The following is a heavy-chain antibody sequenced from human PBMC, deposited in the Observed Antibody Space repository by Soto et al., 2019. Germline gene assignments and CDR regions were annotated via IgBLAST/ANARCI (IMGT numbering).Heavy chain of an antibody. Sequence: SETLSLTCTVSGGSISSYYWSWIRQPPGKGLEWIGYIYYSGSTNYNPSLKSRVTISVDTSKNQFSLKLSSVTAADTAVYYCARVDSSSWMGPFDYWGQGTLVTASS. J-gene: IGHJ4*02. CDR3: ARVDSSSWMGPFDY. CDR1: GGSISSYY. CDR2: IYYSGST. D-gene: IGHD6-13*01. V-gene: IGHV4-59*01.